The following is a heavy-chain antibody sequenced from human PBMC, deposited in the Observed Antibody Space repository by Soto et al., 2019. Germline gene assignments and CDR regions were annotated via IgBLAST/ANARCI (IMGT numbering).Heavy chain of an antibody. V-gene: IGHV1-18*01. CDR2: ISAYNGNT. Sequence: QVQLVQSGAEVKKPGASVKVSCKASGYTFTSYGISWVRQAPGQGLEWMGWISAYNGNTNYAQKLQGRVTMTTDTSTSTAYMELRSVRSDDTAVYYCARDMASGWYLNDAFDIWGQGTMVTVSS. J-gene: IGHJ3*02. CDR1: GYTFTSYG. CDR3: ARDMASGWYLNDAFDI. D-gene: IGHD6-19*01.